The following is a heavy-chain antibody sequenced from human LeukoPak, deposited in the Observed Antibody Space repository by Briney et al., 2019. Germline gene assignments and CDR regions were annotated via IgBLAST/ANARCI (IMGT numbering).Heavy chain of an antibody. J-gene: IGHJ4*02. CDR3: ARDSTGDHWADFDY. CDR1: GYTFNNYG. D-gene: IGHD7-27*01. CDR2: IIPIFGTA. V-gene: IGHV1-69*06. Sequence: SVKVSCKASGYTFNNYGISWVRQAPGQGLEWMGGIIPIFGTANYAQKFQGRVTITADKSTSTAYMELSSLRSEDTAVYYCARDSTGDHWADFDYWGQGTLVTVSS.